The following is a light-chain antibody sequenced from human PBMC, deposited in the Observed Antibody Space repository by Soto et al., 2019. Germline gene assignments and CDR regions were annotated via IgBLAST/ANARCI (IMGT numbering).Light chain of an antibody. Sequence: EIVMTQSPVTLSVSPGEGATLSCRASQRVSTNLAGYQHKRGQAPRLLIYGASTRATGIPVRFSGSGSGTEFTLTISSLQSEDFAVYYCQQYSNWPLITFGQGTRLEIK. J-gene: IGKJ5*01. V-gene: IGKV3-15*01. CDR2: GAS. CDR1: QRVSTN. CDR3: QQYSNWPLIT.